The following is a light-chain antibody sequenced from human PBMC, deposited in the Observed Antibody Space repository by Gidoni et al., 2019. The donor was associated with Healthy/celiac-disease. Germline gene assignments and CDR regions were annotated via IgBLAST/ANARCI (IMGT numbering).Light chain of an antibody. CDR3: QKYNTDSFT. Sequence: DIQMTQSPSTLSASVGDRVTITCRASQGISNQLAWYQQKSGKVPELLIYSASTLESGVPSRFSGRGSGTDFTLTISGLQPDDVATYYCQKYNTDSFTFGGGTQVEIK. CDR1: QGISNQ. V-gene: IGKV1-27*01. CDR2: SAS. J-gene: IGKJ4*02.